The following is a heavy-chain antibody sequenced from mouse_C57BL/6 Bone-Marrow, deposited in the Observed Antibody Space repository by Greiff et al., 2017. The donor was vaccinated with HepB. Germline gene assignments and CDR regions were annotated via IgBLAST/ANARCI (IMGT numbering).Heavy chain of an antibody. V-gene: IGHV1-64*01. CDR1: GYTFTSYW. Sequence: LQQPGAELVKPGASVKLSCKASGYTFTSYWMHWVKQRPGQGLEWIGMIHPNSGSTNYNEKFKSKATLTVDKSSSTAYMQLSSLTSEDSAVYYCLYYGGWYFDVWGTGTTVTVSS. D-gene: IGHD1-1*01. CDR3: LYYGGWYFDV. J-gene: IGHJ1*03. CDR2: IHPNSGST.